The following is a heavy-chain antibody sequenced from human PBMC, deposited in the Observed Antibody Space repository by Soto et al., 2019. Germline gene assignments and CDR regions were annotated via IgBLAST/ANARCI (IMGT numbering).Heavy chain of an antibody. CDR2: VNPANGYT. CDR3: ARVITGTVGVDY. CDR1: GYIFSSYA. Sequence: QVQLVQSGAGVKKPGASVTVPCKASGYIFSSYAMHWVRQAPGQRLEWMGWVNPANGYTKYSQTFQGRVTITWDTSESTAYMDLSSLRSGDTAVDYGARVITGTVGVDYWGEGTLVTVSS. D-gene: IGHD1-20*01. V-gene: IGHV1-3*01. J-gene: IGHJ4*02.